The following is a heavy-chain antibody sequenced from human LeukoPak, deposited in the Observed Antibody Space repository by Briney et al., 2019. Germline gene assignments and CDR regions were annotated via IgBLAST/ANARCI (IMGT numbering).Heavy chain of an antibody. J-gene: IGHJ4*02. V-gene: IGHV3-33*01. CDR1: GFTFSNYA. CDR2: IWYDGSNN. Sequence: GGSLRLSCAASGFTFSNYAMHWVRQAPGKGLEWVTVIWYDGSNNYYADSVMGRFTISRDNSRNTLYLQMNSLRAEDTAVYYCAREAQGFDYWGRGTLVTVSS. CDR3: AREAQGFDY.